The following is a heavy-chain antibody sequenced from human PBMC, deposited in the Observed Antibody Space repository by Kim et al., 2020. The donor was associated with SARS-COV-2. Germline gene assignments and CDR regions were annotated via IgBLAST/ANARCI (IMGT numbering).Heavy chain of an antibody. CDR1: GYTFTGYY. D-gene: IGHD5-12*01. V-gene: IGHV1-2*04. CDR2: INPNSGGT. J-gene: IGHJ6*02. Sequence: ASVKVSCKASGYTFTGYYMHWVRQAPGQGLEWMGWINPNSGGTNYAQKFQGWVTMTRDTSISTAYMELSRLRSDDTAVYYCAREGGVEMATITDYYGMDVWGQGTTVTVSS. CDR3: AREGGVEMATITDYYGMDV.